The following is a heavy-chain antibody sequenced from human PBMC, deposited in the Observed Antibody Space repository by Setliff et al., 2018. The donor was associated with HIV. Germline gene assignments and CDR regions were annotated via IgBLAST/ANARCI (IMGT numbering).Heavy chain of an antibody. CDR1: GDSINSGGYH. V-gene: IGHV4-31*03. CDR2: ISYIGYT. D-gene: IGHD3-22*01. Sequence: PSETLSLTCTVSGDSINSGGYHWTWIRQHPGKGLEWIGYISYIGYTYYNPALKSRLTISLYTSKNQFSLKLSSVTAADTAVYYCARELRRFDTSDTAPHNWFDPWGQETLATVSS. J-gene: IGHJ5*02. CDR3: ARELRRFDTSDTAPHNWFDP.